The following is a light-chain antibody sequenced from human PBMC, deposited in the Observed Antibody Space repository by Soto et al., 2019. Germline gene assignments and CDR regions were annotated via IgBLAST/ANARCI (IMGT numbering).Light chain of an antibody. CDR3: CSYAGSSTWVV. CDR1: SSDVGSYNL. Sequence: QSVLTQPASVSGSPGQSITISCTGTSSDVGSYNLVSWYQQHPGKAPKLMIYEVSKRPSGVSNRFSGSKSGNTASLTISGIQAEDEADYYCCSYAGSSTWVVFGGGTKLTVL. V-gene: IGLV2-23*02. CDR2: EVS. J-gene: IGLJ2*01.